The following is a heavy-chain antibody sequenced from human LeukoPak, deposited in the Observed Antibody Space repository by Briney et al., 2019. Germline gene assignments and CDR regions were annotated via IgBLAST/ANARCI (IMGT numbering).Heavy chain of an antibody. Sequence: QPGGSLRLSCAASGFTFSSYAMSWVRQAPGKGLEWVSAISGSGGSTYYADSMKGRFTISRDNSKNTLYLQMNSLRAEDTAVYYCAKDLNWNYFNGNDDYWGQGTLVTVSS. CDR2: ISGSGGST. V-gene: IGHV3-23*01. CDR3: AKDLNWNYFNGNDDY. J-gene: IGHJ4*02. CDR1: GFTFSSYA. D-gene: IGHD1-7*01.